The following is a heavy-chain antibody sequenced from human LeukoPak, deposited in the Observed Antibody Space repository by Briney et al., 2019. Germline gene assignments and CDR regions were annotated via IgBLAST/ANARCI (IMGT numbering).Heavy chain of an antibody. Sequence: GRSLRLSCAASGFTFNNYAMHWVRQAPGKGLERVAVISYDGSNKYYADSVKGRFTISRDNSKNTVYLQMNSLRAEDTAVYYCAKDMDHDYDDYGFDYWGQGTPVTVSS. CDR1: GFTFNNYA. CDR3: AKDMDHDYDDYGFDY. D-gene: IGHD4-17*01. CDR2: ISYDGSNK. J-gene: IGHJ4*02. V-gene: IGHV3-30*04.